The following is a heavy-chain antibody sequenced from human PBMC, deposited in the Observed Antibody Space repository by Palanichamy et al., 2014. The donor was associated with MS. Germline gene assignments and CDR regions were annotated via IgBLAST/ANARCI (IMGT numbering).Heavy chain of an antibody. J-gene: IGHJ4*02. D-gene: IGHD6-19*01. Sequence: QVQLQQSGPGLVNALARPSHSPVSSSGDSVSSNSAAWNWIRQSPSRGLEWLGRTYHRSKWYNEYALSVKSRISINPDTSKNQFSLQLNSVTPEDTAVYYCARTSGWPDYWGQGTQVTVSS. CDR2: TYHRSKWYN. CDR1: GDSVSSNSAA. V-gene: IGHV6-1*01. CDR3: ARTSGWPDY.